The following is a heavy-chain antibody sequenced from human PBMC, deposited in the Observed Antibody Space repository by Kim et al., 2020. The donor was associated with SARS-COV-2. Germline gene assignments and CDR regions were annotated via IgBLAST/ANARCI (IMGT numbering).Heavy chain of an antibody. J-gene: IGHJ6*02. CDR3: ARMWAYSSSRAGYGMDV. Sequence: SETLSLTCAVYGGSFSGYYWSWIRQPPGKGLEWIGEINHSGSTNYNPSLKSRVTISVDTSKNQFSLKLSSVTAADTAVYYCARMWAYSSSRAGYGMDVWGQGTTVTVSS. D-gene: IGHD6-13*01. CDR2: INHSGST. V-gene: IGHV4-34*01. CDR1: GGSFSGYY.